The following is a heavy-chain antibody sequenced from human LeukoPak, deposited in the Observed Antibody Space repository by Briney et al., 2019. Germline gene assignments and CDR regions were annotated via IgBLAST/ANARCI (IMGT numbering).Heavy chain of an antibody. CDR2: IYYSGST. CDR3: ARASSYSVEYFQH. J-gene: IGHJ1*01. D-gene: IGHD1-26*01. Sequence: SETLSLTCTVSGGSISSSSDYWGWLRQPPGKGLEWIGSIYYSGSTYYNPSLKSRVTISVDTSKNQFSLKLSSVTAEDTAVYYCARASSYSVEYFQHWGQGTLVTVSS. V-gene: IGHV4-39*01. CDR1: GGSISSSSDY.